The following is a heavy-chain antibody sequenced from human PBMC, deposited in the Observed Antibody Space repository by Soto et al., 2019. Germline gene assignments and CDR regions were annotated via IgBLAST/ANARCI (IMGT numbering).Heavy chain of an antibody. Sequence: APVKVSCKASGYTFTSYGISWVRQAPGQGLEWMGWISAYNGNTNYAQKLQGRVAMTTDTSTSTAYMELRSLRSDDTAVYYCARVPSNYYGSGSYYITGPLDYWGQVTLVTVSA. D-gene: IGHD3-10*01. V-gene: IGHV1-18*01. CDR2: ISAYNGNT. CDR1: GYTFTSYG. J-gene: IGHJ4*02. CDR3: ARVPSNYYGSGSYYITGPLDY.